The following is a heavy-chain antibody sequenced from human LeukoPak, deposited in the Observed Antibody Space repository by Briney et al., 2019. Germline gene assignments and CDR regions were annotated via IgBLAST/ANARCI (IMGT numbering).Heavy chain of an antibody. Sequence: ASVKVSCKASGYTFTSYDINWVRQATGQELEWMGWMNPNSGNTGYAQKFQGRVTMTRNTSISTAYMELSSLRSEDTAVYYCARVGEYSNALYYYYYMDVWGKGTTVTVSS. D-gene: IGHD6-6*01. CDR1: GYTFTSYD. CDR3: ARVGEYSNALYYYYYMDV. V-gene: IGHV1-8*01. CDR2: MNPNSGNT. J-gene: IGHJ6*03.